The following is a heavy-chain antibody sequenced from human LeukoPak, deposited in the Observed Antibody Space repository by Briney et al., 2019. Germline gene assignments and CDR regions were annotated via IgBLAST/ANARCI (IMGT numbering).Heavy chain of an antibody. CDR2: INHSGST. CDR1: GGSFSGYY. J-gene: IGHJ4*02. Sequence: KPGGSLSLTCAVYGGSFSGYYWSWIRQPPGKGLEWIGEINHSGSTNYNPSLKSRVTISVDTSKNQFSLKLSSVTAADTAVYYCARGSGSSGWFYWGQGTLVTVSS. D-gene: IGHD6-19*01. CDR3: ARGSGSSGWFY. V-gene: IGHV4-34*01.